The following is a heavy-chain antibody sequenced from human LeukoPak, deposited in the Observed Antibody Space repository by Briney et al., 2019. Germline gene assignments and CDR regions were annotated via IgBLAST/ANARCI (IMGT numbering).Heavy chain of an antibody. Sequence: SETLSLTCTVSGVSISSGRYYWSWIRQPAGKGLEWIGRIYTSGSTNYNPSLKSRVTISVDTSKNQFSLKLSSVTAADTAVYYCARSNDHYYDSSGYYPHYFDYWGQGTLVTVSS. CDR1: GVSISSGRYY. D-gene: IGHD3-22*01. CDR2: IYTSGST. CDR3: ARSNDHYYDSSGYYPHYFDY. J-gene: IGHJ4*02. V-gene: IGHV4-61*02.